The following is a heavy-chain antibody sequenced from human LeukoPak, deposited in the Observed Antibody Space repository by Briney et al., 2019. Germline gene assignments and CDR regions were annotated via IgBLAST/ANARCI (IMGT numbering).Heavy chain of an antibody. D-gene: IGHD6-19*01. V-gene: IGHV3-23*01. J-gene: IGHJ4*02. CDR1: GFTFSSYA. CDR2: ISGSGGST. CDR3: AKDLAVAGTRNWDRGLDY. Sequence: GASLRLSCAASGFTFSSYAMSWVRQAPGKGLEWVSAISGSGGSTYCADSVKGRFTISRDNSKNTLYLQMNSLRAEDTAVYYCAKDLAVAGTRNWDRGLDYWGQGTLVTVSS.